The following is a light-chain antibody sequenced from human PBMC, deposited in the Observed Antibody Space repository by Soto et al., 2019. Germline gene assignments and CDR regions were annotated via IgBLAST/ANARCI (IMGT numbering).Light chain of an antibody. CDR2: DVS. CDR1: SIDVGGYNY. CDR3: SSYTSSSTLVV. Sequence: QSALTQPASVSGSPGQSITISCTGTSIDVGGYNYVSWYQQHPGKAPILMIYDVSNRPSGVSNRFSGSKSGNTASLTISGLQAEDEADYYCSSYTSSSTLVVFGGRTKLTVL. J-gene: IGLJ2*01. V-gene: IGLV2-14*01.